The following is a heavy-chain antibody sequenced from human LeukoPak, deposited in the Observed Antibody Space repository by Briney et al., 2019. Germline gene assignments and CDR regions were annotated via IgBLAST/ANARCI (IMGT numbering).Heavy chain of an antibody. CDR2: ISGSGSGGST. D-gene: IGHD2-2*01. Sequence: GGSLRLSCAASGFTFSSSAMSWVRQAPGKGLEWVSNISGSGSGGSTYYVDSVKGRFTISRDNSKNTLYLQMNSLRAEDTAVYYCAKGLGYCSSTSCQGNPNPIDYWGQGTLVTVSS. J-gene: IGHJ4*02. V-gene: IGHV3-23*01. CDR1: GFTFSSSA. CDR3: AKGLGYCSSTSCQGNPNPIDY.